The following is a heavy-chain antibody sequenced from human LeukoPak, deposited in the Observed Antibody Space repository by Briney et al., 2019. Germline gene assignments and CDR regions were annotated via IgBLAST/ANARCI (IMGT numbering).Heavy chain of an antibody. Sequence: GGSLRLSCAASGFTFSSYRMHWVRRAPGKGLVWVSRINSDGSSTSYADSVKGRFTISRDNAKNTLYLQMNSLRAEDTAVYYCARAARVVPAAIDYFDYWGQGTLVTVSS. CDR2: INSDGSST. J-gene: IGHJ4*02. CDR3: ARAARVVPAAIDYFDY. CDR1: GFTFSSYR. V-gene: IGHV3-74*01. D-gene: IGHD2-2*01.